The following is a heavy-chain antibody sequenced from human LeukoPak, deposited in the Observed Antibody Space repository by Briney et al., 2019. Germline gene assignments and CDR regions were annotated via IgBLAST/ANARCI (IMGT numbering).Heavy chain of an antibody. J-gene: IGHJ6*02. D-gene: IGHD3-3*01. CDR3: ARLYDFWSGYYNNYYYYGMDV. CDR2: MNPNRGNT. CDR1: GYTFTSYA. Sequence: GAPVKVSCKASGYTFTSYAINWVRQATGQGLEWMGWMNPNRGNTGYAQKFQGRVTMTRNTSISTAYMELSSLRSEDTAVYYCARLYDFWSGYYNNYYYYGMDVWGQGTTVTVSS. V-gene: IGHV1-8*01.